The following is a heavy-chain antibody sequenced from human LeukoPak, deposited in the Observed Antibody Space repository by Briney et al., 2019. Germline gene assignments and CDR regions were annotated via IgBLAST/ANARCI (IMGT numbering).Heavy chain of an antibody. Sequence: GGSLRLSCAASGCTFSSYGMHWVRQAPGKGLEWVAVISYDGSNKYYADSVKGRFTISRDNSKNTLYLQMNSLRAEDTPVYYFAKAPWGEVSNYSDYGGQGTLVTVSS. CDR1: GCTFSSYG. CDR3: AKAPWGEVSNYSDY. D-gene: IGHD7-27*01. V-gene: IGHV3-30*18. J-gene: IGHJ4*02. CDR2: ISYDGSNK.